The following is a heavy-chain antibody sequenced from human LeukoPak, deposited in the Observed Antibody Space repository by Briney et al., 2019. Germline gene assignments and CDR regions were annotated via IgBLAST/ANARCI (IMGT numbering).Heavy chain of an antibody. V-gene: IGHV5-51*01. J-gene: IGHJ4*02. Sequence: GESLKISCQGSGYLFTSYWIGWVGQMPGKGLEWMGLIYPGNSEAKYSPSFQGQVAISADNSVNIAYVQWSSLKASDTAIYYCARHGATGPSDWGQGTLVTVSS. CDR1: GYLFTSYW. CDR3: ARHGATGPSD. CDR2: IYPGNSEA.